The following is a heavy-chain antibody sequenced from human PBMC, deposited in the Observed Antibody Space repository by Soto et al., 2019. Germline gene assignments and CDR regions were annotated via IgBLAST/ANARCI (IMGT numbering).Heavy chain of an antibody. D-gene: IGHD5-18*01. Sequence: GGSLRLSCAASGFTFSSYSMNWVRQAPGKGLEWVSYISRSSSTIYYADSVKGRFTISRDNAKNSLYLQMNSLRDEDTAVYYCARDFAVDTAMVSGSYYAFDIWGQGTMVTVSS. CDR2: ISRSSSTI. CDR3: ARDFAVDTAMVSGSYYAFDI. J-gene: IGHJ3*02. CDR1: GFTFSSYS. V-gene: IGHV3-48*02.